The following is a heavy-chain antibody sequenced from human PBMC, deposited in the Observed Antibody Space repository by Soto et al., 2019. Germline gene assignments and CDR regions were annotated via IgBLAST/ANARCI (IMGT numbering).Heavy chain of an antibody. CDR3: ARDRASAVAGTLYYYYGMDV. CDR1: GGSISSYY. J-gene: IGHJ6*02. Sequence: KASETLSLTCTVSGGSISSYYWSWIRQPPGKGLEWIGYIYYSGSTNYNPSLKSRVTISVDTSKNQFSLKLSSVTAADTAVYYCARDRASAVAGTLYYYYGMDVWGQGTTVTVSS. CDR2: IYYSGST. V-gene: IGHV4-59*01. D-gene: IGHD6-19*01.